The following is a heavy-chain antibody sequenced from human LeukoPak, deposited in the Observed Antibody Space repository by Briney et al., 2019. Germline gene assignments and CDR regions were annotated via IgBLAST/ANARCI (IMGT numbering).Heavy chain of an antibody. J-gene: IGHJ4*02. CDR2: IYWNDDK. CDR1: GFSPSTSGVG. V-gene: IGHV2-5*01. D-gene: IGHD3-10*01. Sequence: SGPTLVNPTQTLTLTCTFSGFSPSTSGVGVGWIRQPPGKALEWLALIYWNDDKRYSPSLKSRLTITKDTSKNQVVLTMTNMDPVDTATYYCAHKSTSYSMASFDYWGQGTLVTVSS. CDR3: AHKSTSYSMASFDY.